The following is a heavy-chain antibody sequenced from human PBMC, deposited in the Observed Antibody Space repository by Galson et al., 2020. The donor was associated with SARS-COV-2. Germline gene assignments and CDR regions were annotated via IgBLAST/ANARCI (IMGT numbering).Heavy chain of an antibody. J-gene: IGHJ4*02. CDR2: IYYSGNT. V-gene: IGHV4-39*01. D-gene: IGHD6-13*01. CDR1: GGSISSSTYY. Sequence: SLTCTVSGGSISSSTYYWGWLRQPPGKGLEWIGSIYYSGNTYYNPSLKSRVTISVDTSRNQFSLKLTSVTAADTAVYYCARHDLSSSCLFDYWGQGTLVTVSS. CDR3: ARHDLSSSCLFDY.